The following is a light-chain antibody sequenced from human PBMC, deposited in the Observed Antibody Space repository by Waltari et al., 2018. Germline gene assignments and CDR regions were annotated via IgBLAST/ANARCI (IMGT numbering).Light chain of an antibody. CDR2: DVS. V-gene: IGLV2-14*03. Sequence: QSALTQPASVSGSPGQSITISCTGTSSDVGGYNYVSWYQQHPGKAPKLMIYDVSNRPSGVSNRFSGSKSGNMASLTISGLQAEDEADYYCSSYTSSLPVVFGGGTKLTVL. CDR1: SSDVGGYNY. CDR3: SSYTSSLPVV. J-gene: IGLJ2*01.